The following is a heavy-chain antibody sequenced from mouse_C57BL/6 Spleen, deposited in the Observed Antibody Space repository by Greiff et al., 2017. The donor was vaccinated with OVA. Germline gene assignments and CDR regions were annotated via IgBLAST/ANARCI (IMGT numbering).Heavy chain of an antibody. CDR3: ARHEVTGSYYYGSSSWFAY. CDR2: FYPGSGRI. Sequence: VQLQQSGAELVKPGASVKLSCKASGYTFTEYTIHWVKQRSGQSLEWIGWFYPGSGRIRYNEKFTDKATLTAAKSSSTVYREFMRLTSEDSAGDFCARHEVTGSYYYGSSSWFAYWGQGTLVTVSA. J-gene: IGHJ3*01. D-gene: IGHD1-1*01. V-gene: IGHV1-62-2*01. CDR1: GYTFTEYT.